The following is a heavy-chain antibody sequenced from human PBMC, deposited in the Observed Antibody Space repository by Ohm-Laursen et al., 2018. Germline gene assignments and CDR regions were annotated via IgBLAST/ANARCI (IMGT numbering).Heavy chain of an antibody. CDR2: ISGSGGST. J-gene: IGHJ5*02. D-gene: IGHD2-8*01. CDR1: GFTFSNYA. V-gene: IGHV3-23*01. Sequence: SLRLSCAASGFTFSNYAMSWVRQAPGKGMEWVSGISGSGGSTYYADSVKGRFTISRDNSKNTLYLQMNSLRAEDTAVYYCAKEGYCTNGVCYEDWFDPWGQGTLVTVSS. CDR3: AKEGYCTNGVCYEDWFDP.